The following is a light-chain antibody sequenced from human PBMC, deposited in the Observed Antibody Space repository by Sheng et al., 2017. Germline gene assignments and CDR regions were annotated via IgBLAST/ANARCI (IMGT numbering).Light chain of an antibody. CDR1: QGISDS. Sequence: IQMTQSPSSLSASIGDRVTITCRASQGISDSLVWFLQKPGGAPKFLISGASRLESGVPSRFSGSRSGTDFTLTITSLQPEDFATYYCHHYYAYPWTFGQGTRVDLK. V-gene: IGKV1-16*01. CDR3: HHYYAYPWT. J-gene: IGKJ1*01. CDR2: GAS.